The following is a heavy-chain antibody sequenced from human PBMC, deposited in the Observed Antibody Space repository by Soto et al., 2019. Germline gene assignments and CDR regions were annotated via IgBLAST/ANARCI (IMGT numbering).Heavy chain of an antibody. Sequence: GECLRLSCGSSGFTFSTYRLNRLRQAPGKGLEWVSYISSNSGTMYCADSVKGRFTISRDNAKNSLYLQMNSLRAEDTAVYYCARDRFYYGSSGYYYFDYWGQGT. V-gene: IGHV3-48*01. D-gene: IGHD3-22*01. J-gene: IGHJ4*02. CDR3: ARDRFYYGSSGYYYFDY. CDR2: ISSNSGTM. CDR1: GFTFSTYR.